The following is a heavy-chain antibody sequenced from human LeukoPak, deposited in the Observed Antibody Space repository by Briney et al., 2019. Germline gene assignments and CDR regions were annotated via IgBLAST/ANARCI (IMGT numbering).Heavy chain of an antibody. CDR3: AGTRRYNPDY. D-gene: IGHD5-24*01. J-gene: IGHJ4*02. V-gene: IGHV4-59*04. CDR2: INHSGST. Sequence: ESGPGLVKPSETLSLTCTVSGGSISSYYWSWIRQPPGKGLEWIGEINHSGSTNYNPSLKSRVTISVDTSKNQFSLKLSSVTAADTAVYYCAGTRRYNPDYWGQGTLVTVSS. CDR1: GGSISSYY.